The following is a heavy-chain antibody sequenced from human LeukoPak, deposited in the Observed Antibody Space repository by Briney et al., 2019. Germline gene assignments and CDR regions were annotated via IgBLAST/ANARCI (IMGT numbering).Heavy chain of an antibody. V-gene: IGHV3-7*03. CDR3: ARGGGLDV. J-gene: IGHJ6*02. CDR2: INQDGSEK. D-gene: IGHD3-16*01. CDR1: GFRFSSYW. Sequence: GGSLRLSCVVSGFRFSSYWMSWVRQAPGKGLEWVANINQDGSEKYYVDSVKGRFTISRDNAKNSLYLQMSNLIAEDTAVYFCARGGGLDVWGQGATVTVSS.